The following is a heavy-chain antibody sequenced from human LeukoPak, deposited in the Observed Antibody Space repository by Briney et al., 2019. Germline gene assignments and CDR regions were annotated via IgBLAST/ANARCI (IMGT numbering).Heavy chain of an antibody. J-gene: IGHJ4*02. CDR3: ELRHGYNSLDY. CDR2: IIPILGIA. Sequence: SVTVSCKASGGTFSGSAISWVRQAPGQGLEWMGRIIPILGIANYAQKFQGRVTITADKSTSTAYMELSSLRSEDTAVYYCELRHGYNSLDYWGQGTLVTVSS. D-gene: IGHD5-24*01. CDR1: GGTFSGSA. V-gene: IGHV1-69*04.